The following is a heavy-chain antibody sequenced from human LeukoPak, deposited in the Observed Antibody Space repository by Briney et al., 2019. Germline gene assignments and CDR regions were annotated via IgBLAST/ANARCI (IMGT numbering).Heavy chain of an antibody. V-gene: IGHV1-69*13. J-gene: IGHJ6*02. CDR1: GGTFSSYA. CDR3: ARDHVDIVVVPAAMYYYGMDV. Sequence: ASVRLSCKASGGTFSSYAISWVRQAPGQGLEWMGGIIPIFGTANYAQKFQGRVTITADESTSTAYMELGSLRSEDTAVYYCARDHVDIVVVPAAMYYYGMDVWGQGPTVPVS. CDR2: IIPIFGTA. D-gene: IGHD2-2*01.